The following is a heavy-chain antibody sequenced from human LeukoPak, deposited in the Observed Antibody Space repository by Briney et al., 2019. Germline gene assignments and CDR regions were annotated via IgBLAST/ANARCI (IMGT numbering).Heavy chain of an antibody. CDR1: GGSFSDYY. CDR3: ARGRITMVRGGSNFGY. D-gene: IGHD3-10*01. J-gene: IGHJ4*02. CDR2: INHSGST. V-gene: IGHV4-34*01. Sequence: PSETLSLTCAVYGGSFSDYYWNWIRQPPGKGLEWIGEINHSGSTNYNPSLKSRVTISVDMSKNQFSLKLSSVTAADTAVYYCARGRITMVRGGSNFGYWGQGTLVTVSS.